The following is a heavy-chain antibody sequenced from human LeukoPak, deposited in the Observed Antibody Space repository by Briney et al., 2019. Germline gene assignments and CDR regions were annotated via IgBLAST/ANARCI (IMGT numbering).Heavy chain of an antibody. CDR1: GSTLSNYA. CDR2: ISYDGSNK. Sequence: GGSLRLSCAASGSTLSNYAISWVRQAPGKGLEWVAVISYDGSNKYYADSVKGRFTISRDNSKNTLYLQMNSLRAEDTAVYYCAREPSGYYPFDYWGQGTLVTVSS. D-gene: IGHD3-22*01. J-gene: IGHJ4*02. V-gene: IGHV3-30*04. CDR3: AREPSGYYPFDY.